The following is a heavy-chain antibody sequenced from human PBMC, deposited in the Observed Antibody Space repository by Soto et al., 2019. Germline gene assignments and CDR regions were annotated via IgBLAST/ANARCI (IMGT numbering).Heavy chain of an antibody. CDR3: TKDGRFDSDGSLYYYYYGMDV. J-gene: IGHJ6*02. CDR2: ISNDGSNK. D-gene: IGHD2-15*01. Sequence: GGSLRLSCAASGFTFNNYGMNWVRQAPGKGLEWVAIISNDGSNKYYIESVRGRFTISRDNSENMLFLQMNSLRVEDTAVYFCTKDGRFDSDGSLYYYYYGMDVWGQGTTVTVSS. V-gene: IGHV3-30*18. CDR1: GFTFNNYG.